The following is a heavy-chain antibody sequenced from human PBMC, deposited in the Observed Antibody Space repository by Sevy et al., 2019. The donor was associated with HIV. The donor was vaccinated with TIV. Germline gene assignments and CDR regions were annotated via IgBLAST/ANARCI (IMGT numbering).Heavy chain of an antibody. Sequence: TLSLTCTVSGGSITSYSWSWIRQPAGKGLEWLGRIYSNGNSNYNPSLKIRVTMSVDTSKNQFSLKLTSVNAADTAVYFCAREGGASSAWFENWFGPWGQGTLVTVSS. D-gene: IGHD6-19*01. V-gene: IGHV4-4*07. J-gene: IGHJ5*02. CDR3: AREGGASSAWFENWFGP. CDR1: GGSITSYS. CDR2: IYSNGNS.